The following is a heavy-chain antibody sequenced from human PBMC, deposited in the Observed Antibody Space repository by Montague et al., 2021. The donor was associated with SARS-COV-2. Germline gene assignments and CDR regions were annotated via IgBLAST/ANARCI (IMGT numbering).Heavy chain of an antibody. CDR1: GFTFSSYA. CDR3: ARVIVVGYYGMDV. J-gene: IGHJ6*02. V-gene: IGHV3-30-3*01. Sequence: SLRLSCAASGFTFSSYAMLWVRQAPGKGLEWVAVISYDGSNKYYADSVKGRFTISRDNSKNTLYLQMNSLRAEDTAVYYCARVIVVGYYGMDVWGQGTTVTVSS. D-gene: IGHD3-22*01. CDR2: ISYDGSNK.